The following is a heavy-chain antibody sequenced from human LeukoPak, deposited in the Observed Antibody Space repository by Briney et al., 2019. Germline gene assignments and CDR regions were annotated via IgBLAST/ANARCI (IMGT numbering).Heavy chain of an antibody. D-gene: IGHD3-22*01. Sequence: GASVKVSCKASGYTFRSYGISWVRKAPGQGLEWMGWISGYNGYTHYAQKVQGRVTMTTDTSTSTVYMELRSLRSDDTAVYYCARDGRHRYYYDSSGFYGSWFDPWGQGTLVTVSS. V-gene: IGHV1-18*01. J-gene: IGHJ5*02. CDR1: GYTFRSYG. CDR3: ARDGRHRYYYDSSGFYGSWFDP. CDR2: ISGYNGYT.